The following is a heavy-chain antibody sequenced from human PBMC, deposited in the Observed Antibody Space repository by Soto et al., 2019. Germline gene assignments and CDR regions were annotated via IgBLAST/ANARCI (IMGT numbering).Heavy chain of an antibody. Sequence: EVQLVESGGGLVQPGGSLGLSGAGSGFIFRNYWMHWVRQAPGKGLEWVSRIDHDGPTDYADSVRGRFTISRDNAENTLYLQMNSLRPEDTAVYYCVRDSHGDYWGQGTLVTVSS. CDR2: IDHDGPT. J-gene: IGHJ4*02. CDR3: VRDSHGDY. CDR1: GFIFRNYW. V-gene: IGHV3-74*01.